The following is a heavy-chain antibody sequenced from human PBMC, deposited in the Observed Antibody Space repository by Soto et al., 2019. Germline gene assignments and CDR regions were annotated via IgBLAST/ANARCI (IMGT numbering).Heavy chain of an antibody. Sequence: EVQLLESGGGLEQPGGSLRLSCVGSGHTFHNYAMTWVRQAPGKGLEWVAGISGSGGSTYYADSVRGRFTISRDNSKNTLYLQMNRLRAEDPAVYYCAKVSRGIGVVPAALNWGQGTRVNVSS. D-gene: IGHD2-2*01. J-gene: IGHJ4*02. V-gene: IGHV3-23*01. CDR1: GHTFHNYA. CDR2: ISGSGGST. CDR3: AKVSRGIGVVPAALN.